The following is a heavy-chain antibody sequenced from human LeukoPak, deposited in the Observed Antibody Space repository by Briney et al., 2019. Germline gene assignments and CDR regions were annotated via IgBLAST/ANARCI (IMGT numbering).Heavy chain of an antibody. V-gene: IGHV4-39*07. CDR1: GGSISSSSYY. Sequence: TSETLSLTCTVSGGSISSSSYYWSWIRQPPGKGLEWIGEINHSGSTNYNPSLKSRVTISVDTSKNQFSLKLSSVTAADTAVYYCARGKEYSSGWYYYYYMDVWGKGTTVTVSS. D-gene: IGHD6-19*01. J-gene: IGHJ6*03. CDR3: ARGKEYSSGWYYYYYMDV. CDR2: INHSGST.